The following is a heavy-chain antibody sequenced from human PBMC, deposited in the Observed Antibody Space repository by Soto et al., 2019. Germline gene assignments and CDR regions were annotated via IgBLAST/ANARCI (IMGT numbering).Heavy chain of an antibody. J-gene: IGHJ3*02. Sequence: PGGSLRLSCAASGFTFSSYWMHWVRQAPGKGLVWVSRINSDGSSTSYADSVKGRFTISRDNAKNTLYLQMNSLRAEDTAVYYCARGSPDDAFDIWGQGTMVTVSS. V-gene: IGHV3-74*01. CDR1: GFTFSSYW. CDR3: ARGSPDDAFDI. CDR2: INSDGSST.